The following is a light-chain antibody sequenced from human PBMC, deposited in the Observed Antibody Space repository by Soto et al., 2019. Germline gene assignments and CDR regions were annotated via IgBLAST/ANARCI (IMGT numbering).Light chain of an antibody. CDR1: QSISTW. CDR2: DAS. V-gene: IGKV1-5*01. CDR3: QHYKTNNYS. Sequence: DIQMTQSPSTLSASVGDRVTITCRASQSISTWLAWYQQKPGKAPKLMISDASGLRSGVLSRFRGSGSGTVFTLTISSLQPDDFATYCCQHYKTNNYSCGQGTNLEIK. J-gene: IGKJ2*01.